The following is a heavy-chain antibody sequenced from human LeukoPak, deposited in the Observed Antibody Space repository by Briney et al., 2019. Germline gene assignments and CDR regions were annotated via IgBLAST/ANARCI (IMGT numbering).Heavy chain of an antibody. V-gene: IGHV1-24*01. D-gene: IGHD2-15*01. CDR3: ATGVVAATFFRNYYYGMDV. CDR1: GYTLTELS. Sequence: ASVKVSCKVSGYTLTELSMHWVRQAPGKGLEWMGGFDPEDGETIYAQKFQGRVTMTEDTSTDTAYMELRSLRSEDTAVYYCATGVVAATFFRNYYYGMDVWGQGTTVTVSS. J-gene: IGHJ6*02. CDR2: FDPEDGET.